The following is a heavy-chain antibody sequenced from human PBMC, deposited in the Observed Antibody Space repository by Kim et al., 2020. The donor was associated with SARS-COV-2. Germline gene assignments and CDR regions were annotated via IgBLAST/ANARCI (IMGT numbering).Heavy chain of an antibody. CDR1: GYTFTSYA. V-gene: IGHV7-4-1*02. CDR3: ARDHTELALLLWFGEPEIGGGLGGEFDY. J-gene: IGHJ4*02. D-gene: IGHD3-10*01. Sequence: ASVKVSCKASGYTFTSYAMNWVRQAPGQGLEWMGWINTNTGNPTYAQGFTGRFVFSLDTSVSTAYLQISSLKADDTAVYYCARDHTELALLLWFGEPEIGGGLGGEFDYWGQGTLVTVSS. CDR2: INTNTGNP.